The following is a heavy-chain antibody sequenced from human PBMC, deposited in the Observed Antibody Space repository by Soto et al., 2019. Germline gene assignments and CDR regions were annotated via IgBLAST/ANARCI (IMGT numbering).Heavy chain of an antibody. V-gene: IGHV1-69*01. CDR3: ARDGCSGGSCFNNWFDP. J-gene: IGHJ5*02. CDR1: GGTFSSYA. D-gene: IGHD2-15*01. Sequence: QVQLVQSGAEVKKPGSSVKVSCKASGGTFSSYAISWVRQAPGQGLEWMGGIIPIFGTANYAQKFQGRVTITADESTSTAYMELSSLRSEDTAVYYCARDGCSGGSCFNNWFDPWGQGTLVTVSS. CDR2: IIPIFGTA.